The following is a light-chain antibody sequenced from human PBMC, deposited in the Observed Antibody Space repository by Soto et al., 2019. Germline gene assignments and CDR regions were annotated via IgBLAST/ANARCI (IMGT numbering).Light chain of an antibody. CDR1: QSLSSSF. CDR2: GAS. V-gene: IGKV3-20*01. J-gene: IGKJ1*01. Sequence: EIVLTQSPGTLSLSPGQRATLSCRASQSLSSSFLAWYQQKPGQAPRLLIYGASSRAAGIPDRFSGSGSGTDFTLTISSLEPEDFAVYYCLQFATSRSCGQGTKVDMK. CDR3: LQFATSRS.